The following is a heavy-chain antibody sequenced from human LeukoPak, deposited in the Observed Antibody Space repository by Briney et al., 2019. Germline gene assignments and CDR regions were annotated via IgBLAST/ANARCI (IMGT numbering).Heavy chain of an antibody. D-gene: IGHD5-12*01. CDR1: GFTFSNYD. Sequence: GGSLRLSCAASGFTFSNYDIHWVRQAPGKGLEWVAVISYDGSNRYYADSVKGRFTISRDNSKNTLYLQMSSLRAEDTAVYYCARSLATSYYYMDVWGKGTTVTVSS. V-gene: IGHV3-30*04. CDR3: ARSLATSYYYMDV. J-gene: IGHJ6*03. CDR2: ISYDGSNR.